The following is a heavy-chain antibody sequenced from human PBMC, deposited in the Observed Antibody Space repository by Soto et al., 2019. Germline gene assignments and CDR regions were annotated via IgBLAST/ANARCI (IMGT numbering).Heavy chain of an antibody. D-gene: IGHD3-10*01. V-gene: IGHV4-30-4*01. J-gene: IGHJ4*02. CDR1: GGSFSDYY. CDR3: ARAQGSGFLVS. CDR2: IYYSGST. Sequence: SETLSLTCAVYGGSFSDYYWSWIRQPPGKGLEWIGYIYYSGSTYYNPSLKSRVTISVDTSKNQFSLKLSSVTAADTAVYYCARAQGSGFLVSWGQGTLVTVSS.